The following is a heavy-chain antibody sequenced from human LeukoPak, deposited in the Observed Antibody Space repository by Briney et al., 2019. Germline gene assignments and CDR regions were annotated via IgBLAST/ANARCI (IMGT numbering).Heavy chain of an antibody. V-gene: IGHV3-21*01. CDR2: ISRSSDYI. Sequence: GGSLRLSCAASGFTFSGYSINWVRQPPGKGLEWVSPISRSSDYIHYADSVKGRFTISRDNAKNSLYLQMNSLRAEDTAVYYCARDYDVLTGRSLDYWGQGTLVTVSS. J-gene: IGHJ4*02. D-gene: IGHD3-9*01. CDR3: ARDYDVLTGRSLDY. CDR1: GFTFSGYS.